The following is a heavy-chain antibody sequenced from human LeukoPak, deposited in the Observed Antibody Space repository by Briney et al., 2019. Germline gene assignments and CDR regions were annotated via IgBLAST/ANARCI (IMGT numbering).Heavy chain of an antibody. V-gene: IGHV3-23*01. CDR1: GCTFSSYA. CDR2: ISGSGGTT. Sequence: GGSLRLSCAASGCTFSSYAMCWVRQAPGKGLEWVSGISGSGGTTYYADSVMGRFTTSRDSSKNTLYLQMNGLRADDTAVYYCAKDIGYCSGDSCPYFDRWGQGTLVTVSS. J-gene: IGHJ4*02. D-gene: IGHD2-15*01. CDR3: AKDIGYCSGDSCPYFDR.